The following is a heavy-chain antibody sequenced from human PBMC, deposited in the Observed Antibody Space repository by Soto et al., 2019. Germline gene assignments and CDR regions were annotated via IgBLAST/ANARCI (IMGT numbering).Heavy chain of an antibody. Sequence: PGESLKISCKGSGYSFTSYWIGWVRQIPWKGLEWMGIIYPGDSDTRYSPSFQGQVTISADKSISTAYLQWSSLKASDSAMYYCTRPHASSSAYCFDYWGQGTQVTVSS. CDR1: GYSFTSYW. CDR3: TRPHASSSAYCFDY. J-gene: IGHJ4*02. CDR2: IYPGDSDT. D-gene: IGHD3-22*01. V-gene: IGHV5-51*01.